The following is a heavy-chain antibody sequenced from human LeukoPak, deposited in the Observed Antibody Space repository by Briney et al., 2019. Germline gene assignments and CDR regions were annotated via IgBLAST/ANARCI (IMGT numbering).Heavy chain of an antibody. D-gene: IGHD3-22*01. CDR1: GFIFSDYY. CDR2: ISSSGNTM. V-gene: IGHV3-11*04. CDR3: ARGPTMKMDV. J-gene: IGHJ6*04. Sequence: GGSLRLSCAASGFIFSDYYMAWIRQAPGKGLEWLSYISSSGNTMYYADSVMGRFTISRDNAKNSLYLQMNSLRAEDTAVYYCARGPTMKMDVWGKGTTVTVSS.